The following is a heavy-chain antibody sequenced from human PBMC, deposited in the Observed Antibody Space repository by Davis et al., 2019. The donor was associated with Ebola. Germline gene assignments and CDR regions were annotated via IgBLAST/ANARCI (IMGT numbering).Heavy chain of an antibody. D-gene: IGHD3-3*01. Sequence: AASVKVSCKASGYTFTNYGITWVRQAPGQGLEWMGWNNPHNGNTNYAQNVQGRVTMTTDTSTSTAYMELSRLRSDDTAVYYCARDSRYDFWSGYPRYGMDVWGKGTTVTVSS. J-gene: IGHJ6*04. CDR2: NNPHNGNT. V-gene: IGHV1-18*04. CDR3: ARDSRYDFWSGYPRYGMDV. CDR1: GYTFTNYG.